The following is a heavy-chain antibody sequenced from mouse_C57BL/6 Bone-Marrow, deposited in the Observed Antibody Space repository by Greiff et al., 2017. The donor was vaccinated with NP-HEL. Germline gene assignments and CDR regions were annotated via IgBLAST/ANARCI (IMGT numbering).Heavy chain of an antibody. V-gene: IGHV3-6*01. D-gene: IGHD1-1*01. CDR1: GYSITSGYY. CDR2: ISYDGSN. J-gene: IGHJ2*01. CDR3: ARGTVVAPVY. Sequence: VQLKESGPGLVKPSQSLSLTCSVTGYSITSGYYWNWIRQFPGNKLEWMGYISYDGSNNYNPSLKNRISITRDTSKNQFFLKLNSVTTEDTATYYCARGTVVAPVYWGQGTTLTVSS.